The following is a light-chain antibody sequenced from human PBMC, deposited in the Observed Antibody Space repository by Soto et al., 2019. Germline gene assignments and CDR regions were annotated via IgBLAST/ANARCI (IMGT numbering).Light chain of an antibody. J-gene: IGLJ1*01. CDR2: DDS. CDR1: NIGSKT. CDR3: QVWDSITDHSV. Sequence: SYELTQPPSVSVAPGQTASITCWGHNIGSKTVHWYRQTPGQAPVLVVYDDSDRPSGIPERFSGSNSGNTATLTISRVEAGDEADYYCQVWDSITDHSVFGTGTKVTVL. V-gene: IGLV3-21*02.